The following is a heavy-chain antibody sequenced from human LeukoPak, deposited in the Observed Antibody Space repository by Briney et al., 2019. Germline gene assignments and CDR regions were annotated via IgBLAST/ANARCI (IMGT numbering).Heavy chain of an antibody. J-gene: IGHJ1*01. D-gene: IGHD6-13*01. Sequence: SETLSLTCTVSGGSISSSSYYWGWIRQPPGKGLEWIGSIYYSGSTYYNPSLKSRVTISVDTSKNQFSLKLSSVTAADTAVYYCARVHSSSWYEAAEYFQHWGQGTLVTVSS. CDR3: ARVHSSSWYEAAEYFQH. CDR2: IYYSGST. CDR1: GGSISSSSYY. V-gene: IGHV4-39*07.